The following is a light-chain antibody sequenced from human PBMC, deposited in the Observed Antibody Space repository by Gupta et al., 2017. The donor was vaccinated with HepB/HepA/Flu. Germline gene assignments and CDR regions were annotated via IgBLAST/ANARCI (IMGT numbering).Light chain of an antibody. CDR1: SLTKYY. CDR2: GEN. J-gene: IGLJ1*01. V-gene: IGLV3-19*01. CDR3: NSRDISGDHLV. Sequence: SSELTQDPAVSVALGQSIRINCQGDSLTKYYASWYQQKPGQAPALVMFGENSRPSGIPDRFSGSRSGNTASLTITGAQAEDEADYFCNSRDISGDHLVFGSGTRLNVL.